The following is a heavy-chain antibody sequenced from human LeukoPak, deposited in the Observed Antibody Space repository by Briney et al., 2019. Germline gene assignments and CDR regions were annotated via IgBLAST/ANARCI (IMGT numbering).Heavy chain of an antibody. CDR1: GFTFSSYW. J-gene: IGHJ4*02. CDR2: IKQDGSEK. D-gene: IGHD3-16*02. CDR3: ARDGGYDYVWGSYRYGGYFDY. V-gene: IGHV3-7*03. Sequence: GGSLRLSCAASGFTFSSYWVSWVRQAPGKGLEWVANIKQDGSEKYYVDSVKGRFTISRDNAKNSLYLQMNSLRAEDTAVYYCARDGGYDYVWGSYRYGGYFDYWGQGTLVTVSS.